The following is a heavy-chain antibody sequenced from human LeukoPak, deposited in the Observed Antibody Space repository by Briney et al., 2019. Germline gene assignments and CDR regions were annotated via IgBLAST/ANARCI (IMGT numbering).Heavy chain of an antibody. CDR1: GFTFSNAW. CDR3: TTDRDYDDGSGSSAYSDY. V-gene: IGHV3-15*01. J-gene: IGHJ4*02. CDR2: ITSKADGGTT. D-gene: IGHD3-22*01. Sequence: PGGSLRLSCAASGFTFSNAWMRWVRQAPGKGLEWVGRITSKADGGTTDYAAPVKGRFTISRADTKNTLYLQMTSLKTEDTAVYYCTTDRDYDDGSGSSAYSDYWSQGTLVTVSS.